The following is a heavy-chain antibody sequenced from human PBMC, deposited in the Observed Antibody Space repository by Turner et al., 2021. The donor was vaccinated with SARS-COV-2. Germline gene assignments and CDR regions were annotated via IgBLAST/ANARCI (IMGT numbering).Heavy chain of an antibody. CDR1: GYTFTGYY. D-gene: IGHD2-15*01. CDR3: ARDLPSTPTVVTKY. J-gene: IGHJ4*02. Sequence: QVQLVQSGAEVKKPGASVKVSCKASGYTFTGYYMHWVRQAPGQGLEWMGWISAYNGNTNYAQKLQGRVTMTTDTSTSTAYMELRSLRSDDTAVYYCARDLPSTPTVVTKYWGQGTLVTVSS. CDR2: ISAYNGNT. V-gene: IGHV1-18*04.